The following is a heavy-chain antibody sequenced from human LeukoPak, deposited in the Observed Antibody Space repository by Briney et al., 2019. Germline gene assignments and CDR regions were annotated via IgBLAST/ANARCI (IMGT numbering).Heavy chain of an antibody. J-gene: IGHJ4*02. CDR1: GGSISSYY. Sequence: SETLSLTCTVSGGSISSYYWSWIRQPPGKGLEWIGYIYYSGSTNYNPSLKSRVTISVDTSKNQFSLKLSSVTAADTAVYYCAREPLPSMIVVVITPGPFDYWGQGTLVTVSS. V-gene: IGHV4-59*12. CDR3: AREPLPSMIVVVITPGPFDY. D-gene: IGHD3-22*01. CDR2: IYYSGST.